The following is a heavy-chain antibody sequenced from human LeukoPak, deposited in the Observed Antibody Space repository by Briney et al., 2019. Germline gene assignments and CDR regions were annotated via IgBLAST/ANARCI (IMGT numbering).Heavy chain of an antibody. J-gene: IGHJ4*02. CDR1: GGSTTNYY. Sequence: SETLSLTCTVSGGSTTNYYWSWIRQPPGKGLEWIRYIYYSGNTNCNPSLKSRVTISVDTSNNQFSLNLSSVTAADTAVYYCARGPTRYYFDYWGQGTLVTVSS. V-gene: IGHV4-59*01. CDR3: ARGPTRYYFDY. CDR2: IYYSGNT.